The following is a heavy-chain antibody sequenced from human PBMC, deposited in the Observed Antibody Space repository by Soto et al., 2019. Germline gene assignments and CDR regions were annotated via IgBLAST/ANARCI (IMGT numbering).Heavy chain of an antibody. J-gene: IGHJ4*02. D-gene: IGHD4-17*01. CDR2: ISYDGSNK. CDR1: GFTFSSYA. V-gene: IGHV3-30-3*01. Sequence: QVQLVESGGGVVQPGRSLRLSCAASGFTFSSYAMHWVRQAPGKGLEWVAVISYDGSNKYYADSVKGRFTISSDNSKNTLYLQMNSLRAEDTAVYYCAPDYGGFDWGQGTLVTVSS. CDR3: APDYGGFD.